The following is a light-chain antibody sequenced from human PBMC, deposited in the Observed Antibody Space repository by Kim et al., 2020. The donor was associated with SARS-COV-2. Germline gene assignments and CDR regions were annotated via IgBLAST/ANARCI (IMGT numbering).Light chain of an antibody. Sequence: VALGQTGRSTCQGDSLRSYYASWYQQKPGQAPVLVIYGKNNRPSGIPDRFSGSSSGNTASLTITGAQAEDEADYYCNSRDSSGNVVFGGGTQLTVL. V-gene: IGLV3-19*01. CDR2: GKN. CDR3: NSRDSSGNVV. J-gene: IGLJ2*01. CDR1: SLRSYY.